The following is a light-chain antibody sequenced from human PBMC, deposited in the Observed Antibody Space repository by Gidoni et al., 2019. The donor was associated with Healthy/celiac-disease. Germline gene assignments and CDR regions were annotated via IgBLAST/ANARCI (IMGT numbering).Light chain of an antibody. CDR1: KLGDKY. CDR2: QDS. J-gene: IGLJ2*01. V-gene: IGLV3-1*01. CDR3: QAWDSSTVV. Sequence: SYELTQPPSVSVSPGQTASITCSGDKLGDKYACWYQQKPGQSPVLVIYQDSKRPSGIPERFSGSTSGNTATLTISGTPAMDEADYYCQAWDSSTVVFGGGTKLTVL.